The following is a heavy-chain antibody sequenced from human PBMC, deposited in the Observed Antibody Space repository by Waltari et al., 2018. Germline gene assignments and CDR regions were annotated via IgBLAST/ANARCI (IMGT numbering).Heavy chain of an antibody. CDR2: IYYSGST. J-gene: IGHJ4*02. V-gene: IGHV4-39*01. Sequence: QLQLQESGPGLVKPSETLSLTCTVSGGSISSSSYYWGWIRQPPGKGLEWIVSIYYSGSTYYNPSIKSRVTISVDTSKNQFSLKLSSVTAADTDVYYCARLKGYSGYDIYFDYWGQGTLVTVSS. CDR1: GGSISSSSYY. D-gene: IGHD5-12*01. CDR3: ARLKGYSGYDIYFDY.